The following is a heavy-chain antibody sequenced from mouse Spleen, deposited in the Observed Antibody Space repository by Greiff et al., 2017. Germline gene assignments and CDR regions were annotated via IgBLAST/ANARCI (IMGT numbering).Heavy chain of an antibody. Sequence: VQLQQSGAELVRPGASVTLSCKASGYTFTDYEMHWVKQTPVHGLEWIGAIDPETGGTAYNQKFKGKAILTADKSSSTAYMELRSLTSEDSAVYYCTSGGWLLRAYWGQGTLVTVSA. J-gene: IGHJ3*01. D-gene: IGHD2-3*01. V-gene: IGHV1-15*01. CDR1: GYTFTDYE. CDR3: TSGGWLLRAY. CDR2: IDPETGGT.